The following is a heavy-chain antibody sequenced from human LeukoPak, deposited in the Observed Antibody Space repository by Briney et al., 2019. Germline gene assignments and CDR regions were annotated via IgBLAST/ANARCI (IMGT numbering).Heavy chain of an antibody. J-gene: IGHJ3*02. CDR1: GGSISSSSYY. CDR3: ARHSMSTDAFDI. Sequence: PSETLSLICTVSGGSISSSSYYWGWIRQPPGKGLEWIGSIYYSGSTYYNPSLKSRVTISVDTSKNQFSLKLSSVTAADTAVYYCARHSMSTDAFDIWGQGTMVTVSS. V-gene: IGHV4-39*01. CDR2: IYYSGST.